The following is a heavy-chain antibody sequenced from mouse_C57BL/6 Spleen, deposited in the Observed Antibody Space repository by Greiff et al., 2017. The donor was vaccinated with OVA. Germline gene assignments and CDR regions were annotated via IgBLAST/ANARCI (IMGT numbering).Heavy chain of an antibody. CDR2: IHPNSGST. CDR1: GYTFTSYW. J-gene: IGHJ2*01. D-gene: IGHD2-4*01. V-gene: IGHV1-64*01. Sequence: VQLQQPGAELVKPGASVKLSCKASGYTFTSYWMHWVKQRPGQGLEWIGMIHPNSGSTNYNEKFKSKATLTVDKSSSTAYMQLSSLTSEDSAVYYCARRDYDDDFYFDYWGQGTTLTVSS. CDR3: ARRDYDDDFYFDY.